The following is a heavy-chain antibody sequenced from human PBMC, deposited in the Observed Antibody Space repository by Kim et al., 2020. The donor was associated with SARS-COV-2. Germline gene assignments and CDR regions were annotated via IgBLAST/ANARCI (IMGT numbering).Heavy chain of an antibody. Sequence: TVYAQKFQGRVTMTRDTSINTAYMELGGLTSEDTAVYYCARNPERTGWFDPWGPGTLVTVSS. J-gene: IGHJ5*02. CDR2: T. CDR3: ARNPERTGWFDP. V-gene: IGHV1-8*01.